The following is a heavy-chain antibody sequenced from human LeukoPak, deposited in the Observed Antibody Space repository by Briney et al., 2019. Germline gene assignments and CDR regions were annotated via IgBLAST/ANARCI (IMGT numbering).Heavy chain of an antibody. J-gene: IGHJ4*02. Sequence: GGSLRLSCAASGFTFSSYGMHWVRQAPGKGLEWVAVISYDGSNKYYADSVKGRFTISRDNSKNTLYLQMNSLRAEDTAVYYCAKDKSVGWLPSYYFDYWGQGTLVTVSS. D-gene: IGHD5-12*01. CDR2: ISYDGSNK. V-gene: IGHV3-30*18. CDR1: GFTFSSYG. CDR3: AKDKSVGWLPSYYFDY.